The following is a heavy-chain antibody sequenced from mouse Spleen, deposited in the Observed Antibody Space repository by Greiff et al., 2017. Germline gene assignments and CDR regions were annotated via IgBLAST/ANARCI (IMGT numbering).Heavy chain of an antibody. V-gene: IGHV1-53*01. CDR2: INPSNGGT. CDR1: GYTFTSYW. Sequence: QVQLQQPGTELVKPGASVKLSCKASGYTFTSYWMHWVKQRPGQGLEWIGNINPSNGGTNYNEKFKSKATLTVDKSSSTAYMQLSSLTSEDSAVYYCARSPLSFITTEGWFAYWGQGTLVTVSA. D-gene: IGHD1-1*01. CDR3: ARSPLSFITTEGWFAY. J-gene: IGHJ3*01.